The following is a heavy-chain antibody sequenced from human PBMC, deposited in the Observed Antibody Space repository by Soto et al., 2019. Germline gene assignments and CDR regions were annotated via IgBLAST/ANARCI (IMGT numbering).Heavy chain of an antibody. D-gene: IGHD5-12*01. CDR1: GCTFSGFD. CDR2: INRRSSDI. V-gene: IGHV3-21*01. J-gene: IGHJ6*02. CDR3: ASHTGYDFYYYDGSDF. Sequence: AGSLGLSCAASGCTFSGFDRSWVRQAPWKGLEWLSSINRRSSDIYYADSVKGRFTISRDNAKNSLYLQMNSLRAEDTAVYYCASHTGYDFYYYDGSDFGGQGPTVTVS.